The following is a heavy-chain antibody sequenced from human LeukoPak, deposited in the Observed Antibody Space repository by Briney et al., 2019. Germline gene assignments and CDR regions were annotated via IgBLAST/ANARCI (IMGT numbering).Heavy chain of an antibody. CDR3: ARAYCRSTNCCYPS. V-gene: IGHV3-7*01. D-gene: IGHD2-2*01. Sequence: PPGGSLRLSCAASGFTFSRYWMTWVRQAPGKGREWVANIKQDGSEKYYVDSVRGRFTISRDNAQNSLSLQMNILRPQDTAIYYCARAYCRSTNCCYPSWGQGTLVTVSS. CDR2: IKQDGSEK. J-gene: IGHJ5*02. CDR1: GFTFSRYW.